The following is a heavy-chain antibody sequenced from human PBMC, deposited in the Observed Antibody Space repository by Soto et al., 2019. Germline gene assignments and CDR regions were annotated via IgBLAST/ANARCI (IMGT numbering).Heavy chain of an antibody. V-gene: IGHV1-69*04. CDR2: IIPILGIA. CDR3: ARDRQLWSPHYFDY. J-gene: IGHJ4*02. D-gene: IGHD5-18*01. Sequence: GASVKVSCKASGGTFSSYTISWVRQAPGQGLEWMGRIIPILGIANYAQKFQGRVTITADKSTSTAYMELSSLRSEDTAVYYCARDRQLWSPHYFDYWGQGTLVTVSS. CDR1: GGTFSSYT.